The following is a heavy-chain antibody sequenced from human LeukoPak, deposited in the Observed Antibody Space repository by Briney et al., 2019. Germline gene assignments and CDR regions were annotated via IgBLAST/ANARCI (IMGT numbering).Heavy chain of an antibody. CDR3: AKQWVDC. D-gene: IGHD6-19*01. Sequence: PGGSLRLSCAASGFTFSNYAMNWVRQAPGKGLDWVASISEGGHETNYADSVKGRFTVSRDNSKNTLYLQLNSLRVDDTAMYYCAKQWVDCWGQGTLVTVSS. CDR1: GFTFSNYA. J-gene: IGHJ4*02. V-gene: IGHV3-23*01. CDR2: ISEGGHET.